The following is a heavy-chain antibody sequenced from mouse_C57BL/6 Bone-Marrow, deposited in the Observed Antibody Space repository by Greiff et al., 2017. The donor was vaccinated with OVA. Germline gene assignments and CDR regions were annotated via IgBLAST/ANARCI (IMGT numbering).Heavy chain of an antibody. V-gene: IGHV1-50*01. CDR1: GYTFTSYW. CDR3: AREPYYYDGYYFDY. J-gene: IGHJ2*01. D-gene: IGHD2-4*01. Sequence: QVQLQQPGAELVKPGASVKLSCKASGYTFTSYWMQWVKQRPGQGLEWIGEIDPSDSYTNYNQTFKGKATLNVDTSSSPAYMQLSSLTSEASAVYYCAREPYYYDGYYFDYWGQGTTLTVSS. CDR2: IDPSDSYT.